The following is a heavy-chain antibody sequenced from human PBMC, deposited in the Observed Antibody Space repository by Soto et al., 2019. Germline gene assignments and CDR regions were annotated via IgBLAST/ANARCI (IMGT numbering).Heavy chain of an antibody. CDR3: AKGGRYFDSNWFDP. J-gene: IGHJ5*02. V-gene: IGHV3-30*18. CDR2: ISYDGSNK. D-gene: IGHD3-9*01. CDR1: GFTFSSYG. Sequence: GGSLRLSCGASGFTFSSYGMHWVRQAPGKGLEWVAVISYDGSNKYYADSVKGRFTISRDNSKNTLYLQMNSLRAEDTAVYYCAKGGRYFDSNWFDPWGQGTLVTVSS.